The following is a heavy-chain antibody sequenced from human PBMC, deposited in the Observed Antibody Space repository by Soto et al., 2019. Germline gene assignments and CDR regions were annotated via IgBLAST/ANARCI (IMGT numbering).Heavy chain of an antibody. V-gene: IGHV4-34*01. J-gene: IGHJ4*02. D-gene: IGHD4-17*01. CDR3: AREYGDYGVIDY. Sequence: SETLSLTCAVYGGSFSGYYWSWIRQPPGKGLEWIGEIKHSGSTNYNPSLKSRVTISVDTSKNQFSLKLSSVTAADTAVYYCAREYGDYGVIDYWGQGTLVTVSS. CDR1: GGSFSGYY. CDR2: IKHSGST.